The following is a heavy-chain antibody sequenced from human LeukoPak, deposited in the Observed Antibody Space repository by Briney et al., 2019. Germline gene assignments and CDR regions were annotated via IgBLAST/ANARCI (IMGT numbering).Heavy chain of an antibody. CDR2: IYHSGST. Sequence: SETLSLTCAVSGYSISSGYYWGWIRQPPGKGLEWIGSIYHSGSTYYNPSLKSRVTISVDTSKNQFSLQLSSVTAADTAVYYCARDAIGWYEDYYYYYMDVWGKGTTVTVSS. D-gene: IGHD2-2*01. CDR3: ARDAIGWYEDYYYYYMDV. V-gene: IGHV4-38-2*02. CDR1: GYSISSGYY. J-gene: IGHJ6*03.